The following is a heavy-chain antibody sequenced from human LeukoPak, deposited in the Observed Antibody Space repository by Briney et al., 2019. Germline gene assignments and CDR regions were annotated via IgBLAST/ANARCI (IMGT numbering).Heavy chain of an antibody. J-gene: IGHJ3*02. V-gene: IGHV3-21*01. D-gene: IGHD3-3*01. CDR1: GFTFISYS. CDR2: ISSSSGYI. Sequence: GGSLRLSCAASGFTFISYSMNWVRQTPGKGLEWVSSISSSSGYINYADSVKGRFTVSRDNAKNSLYLQMNSLRAEDTAVYYCAKDPYYDFWSGYYTLGAFDIWGQGTMVTVSS. CDR3: AKDPYYDFWSGYYTLGAFDI.